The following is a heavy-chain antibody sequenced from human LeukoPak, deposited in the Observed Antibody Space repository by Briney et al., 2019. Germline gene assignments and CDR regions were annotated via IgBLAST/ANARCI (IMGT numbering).Heavy chain of an antibody. D-gene: IGHD3-22*01. CDR2: ICYSGST. J-gene: IGHJ4*02. V-gene: IGHV4-31*03. CDR3: ARVGYYDSSGYFPFDY. Sequence: SETLSLTCTVSGGSISSGGYYWSWIRQHPGKGLEWIGYICYSGSTYYNPSLKSRVTISVDTSKNQFSLKLSSVTAADTAVYYCARVGYYDSSGYFPFDYWGQGTLVTVSS. CDR1: GGSISSGGYY.